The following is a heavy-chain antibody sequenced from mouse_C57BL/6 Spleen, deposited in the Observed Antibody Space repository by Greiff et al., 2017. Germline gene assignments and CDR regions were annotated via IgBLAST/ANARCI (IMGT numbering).Heavy chain of an antibody. Sequence: VQLQQPGAELVMPGALVKLSCKASGYTFTSYWMHWVKQRPGQGLEWIGEIDPSDSYTNYNQKFKGKSTLTVDKSSSTAYMQLSSLTSEDSAVYYCARGGNYSAWFAYWGQGTLVTVSA. V-gene: IGHV1-69*01. CDR2: IDPSDSYT. D-gene: IGHD2-1*01. CDR1: GYTFTSYW. CDR3: ARGGNYSAWFAY. J-gene: IGHJ3*01.